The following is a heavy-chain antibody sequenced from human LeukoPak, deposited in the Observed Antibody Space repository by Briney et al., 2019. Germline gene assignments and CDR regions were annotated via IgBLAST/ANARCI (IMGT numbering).Heavy chain of an antibody. J-gene: IGHJ6*03. CDR2: ISGSGRST. CDR1: GFTFSSYA. V-gene: IGHV3-23*01. Sequence: PGGSLRLSCAAPGFTFSSYAMSWVRQAPGKGLEWVSAISGSGRSTYYADSVKGRFTISRDNSKNTLYLQMNSLRAEDTAVYYCTSSSSRGIYYYYYYMDVWGKGTTVTVSS. D-gene: IGHD6-6*01. CDR3: TSSSSRGIYYYYYYMDV.